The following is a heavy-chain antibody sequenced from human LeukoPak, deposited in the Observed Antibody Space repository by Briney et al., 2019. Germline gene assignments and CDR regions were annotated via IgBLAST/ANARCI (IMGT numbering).Heavy chain of an antibody. V-gene: IGHV1-69-2*01. CDR1: GNTFTDYY. Sequence: GASQKISCKVSGNTFTDYYMHCVQQPPGKPLDWLALVDPDDGETIYAEKFQGRVTITADTSTDTAYMELSSLRSEDTPVYYRATGGVAGTGSIDYWGQGTLVTVSS. D-gene: IGHD6-19*01. CDR3: ATGGVAGTGSIDY. J-gene: IGHJ4*02. CDR2: VDPDDGET.